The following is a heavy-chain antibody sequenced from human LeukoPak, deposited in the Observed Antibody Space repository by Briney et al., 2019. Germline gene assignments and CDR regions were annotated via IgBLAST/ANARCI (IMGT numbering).Heavy chain of an antibody. CDR2: IIPIFGTA. Sequence: GASVKVSCKVSGGTFSSYAISWVRQAPGQGLEWMGGIIPIFGTANYAQKFQGRVTITADESTSTAYMELSSLRSEDTAVYYCARDASSGYTPWGQGTLVTVSS. CDR3: ARDASSGYTP. D-gene: IGHD3-22*01. J-gene: IGHJ5*02. CDR1: GGTFSSYA. V-gene: IGHV1-69*13.